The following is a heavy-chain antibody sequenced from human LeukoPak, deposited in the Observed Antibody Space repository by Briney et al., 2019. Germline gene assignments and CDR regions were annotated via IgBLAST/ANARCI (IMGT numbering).Heavy chain of an antibody. Sequence: GGSLRLSCAASGFIFSSYAMSWVRQAPGKGLEWVSDISGSGDSTYYADSVKGRFSISRDNSKNTLYVQMNSLRAEDTAVYYCAKARTAVVRVYYYYGTDVWGQGTTVTVSS. CDR3: AKARTAVVRVYYYYGTDV. CDR2: ISGSGDST. CDR1: GFIFSSYA. V-gene: IGHV3-23*01. D-gene: IGHD3-22*01. J-gene: IGHJ6*02.